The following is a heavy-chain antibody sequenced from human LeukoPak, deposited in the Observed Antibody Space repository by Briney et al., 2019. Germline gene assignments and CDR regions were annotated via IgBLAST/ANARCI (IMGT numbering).Heavy chain of an antibody. J-gene: IGHJ4*02. CDR1: GYTFTSYG. CDR2: ISAYNGNT. D-gene: IGHD3-10*01. Sequence: GASVKVSCKASGYTFTSYGISWVRQAPGQGLEWIGWISAYNGNTNYAQKLQGRVTMTTDTSTSTAYMELRSLRSDDTAVYYCARDQGYSYYYGSGSYSRHDYWGQGTLVTVSS. V-gene: IGHV1-18*01. CDR3: ARDQGYSYYYGSGSYSRHDY.